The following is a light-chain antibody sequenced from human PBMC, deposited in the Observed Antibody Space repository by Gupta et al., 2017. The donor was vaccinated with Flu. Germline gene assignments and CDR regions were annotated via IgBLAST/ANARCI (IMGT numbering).Light chain of an antibody. CDR3: QHDDLYDN. Sequence: SPSNLSASVGDRVTSTCRDSQNINKHLDWYHQKPGKAPKLMIKTASKGERGVPSRFSGSGSGTEFTLTSSGRQNDDCANYYVQHDDLYDNFGHGTRLEIK. J-gene: IGKJ5*01. V-gene: IGKV1-5*03. CDR1: QNINKH. CDR2: TAS.